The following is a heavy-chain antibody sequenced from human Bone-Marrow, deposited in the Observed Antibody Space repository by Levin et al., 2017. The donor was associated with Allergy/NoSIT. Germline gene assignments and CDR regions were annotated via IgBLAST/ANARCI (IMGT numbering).Heavy chain of an antibody. Sequence: PGGSLRLSCAVSGFTLSSYDMHWVRQAPGKGLEWVALIRQDETNKQYTDSVRGRFTISRDNSQSTLYLQMNSLRAEDTAVYYCARDLGPPQEALDYWGQGTLVTVSS. CDR2: IRQDETNK. D-gene: IGHD3-16*01. CDR3: ARDLGPPQEALDY. CDR1: GFTLSSYD. V-gene: IGHV3-30*02. J-gene: IGHJ4*02.